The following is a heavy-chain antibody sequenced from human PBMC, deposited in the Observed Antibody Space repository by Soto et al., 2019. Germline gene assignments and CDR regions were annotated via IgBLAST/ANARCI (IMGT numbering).Heavy chain of an antibody. CDR2: IYWDDDK. V-gene: IGHV2-5*02. CDR1: GFSLITSGVG. CDR3: AHTMAPRIFDD. J-gene: IGHJ4*02. Sequence: QITLKEAGPTLVKPTQTLTLTCSFSGFSLITSGVGVGWIRQPQGKDLEWLALIYWDDDKGYSTSLKSRLTITKDTSRNQVVLTMTNMDPADTATYYCAHTMAPRIFDDWGQGTLVTVSS.